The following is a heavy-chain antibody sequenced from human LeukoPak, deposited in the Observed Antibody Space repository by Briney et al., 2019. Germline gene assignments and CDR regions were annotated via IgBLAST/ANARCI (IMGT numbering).Heavy chain of an antibody. CDR3: ARVLLGPDAFDI. CDR1: GFAFSDSF. J-gene: IGHJ3*02. CDR2: IYSGGDT. D-gene: IGHD7-27*01. V-gene: IGHV3-66*01. Sequence: TGGSLRLSCAASGFAFSDSFMNWVRQAPGKGLEWVSVIYSGGDTHYAESVKDRFIISRDNSNNMVYLQMDSLRAEDTAEYYCARVLLGPDAFDIWGQGTMVTVSS.